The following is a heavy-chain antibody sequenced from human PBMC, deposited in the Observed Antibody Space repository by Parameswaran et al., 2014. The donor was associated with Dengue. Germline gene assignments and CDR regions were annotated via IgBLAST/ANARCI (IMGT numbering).Heavy chain of an antibody. CDR3: ARQDDLRITMVQGGYPYGMDV. Sequence: VRQMPGKGLEWMGIIYPGDSDTRYSPSFQGQVTISADKSISTAYLQWSSLKASDTAMYYCARQDDLRITMVQGGYPYGMDVWGQGTTVTVSS. CDR2: IYPGDSDT. J-gene: IGHJ6*02. V-gene: IGHV5-51*01. D-gene: IGHD3-10*01.